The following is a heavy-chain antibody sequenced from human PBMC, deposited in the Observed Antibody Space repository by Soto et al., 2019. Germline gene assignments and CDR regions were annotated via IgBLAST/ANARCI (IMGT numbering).Heavy chain of an antibody. Sequence: PGGSLRLSCAASGFTFSSHGMHWVRQAPGKGLEWVAVISYDGSNKYYADSVKGRFTISRDNSKNTLYLQMNSLRAEDTAVYYCAKLRSSSSNFDYWGQGTLVTVSS. CDR2: ISYDGSNK. D-gene: IGHD6-6*01. CDR1: GFTFSSHG. V-gene: IGHV3-30*18. CDR3: AKLRSSSSNFDY. J-gene: IGHJ4*02.